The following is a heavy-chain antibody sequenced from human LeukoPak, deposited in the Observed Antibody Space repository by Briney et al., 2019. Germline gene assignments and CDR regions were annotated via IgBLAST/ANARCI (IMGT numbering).Heavy chain of an antibody. CDR1: GFTLINYR. CDR3: ARIWQWLDHRNYFDS. D-gene: IGHD6-19*01. Sequence: PGGSLRLSCAASGFTLINYRMSWVRQAPGKGLEWVANINQDGSDKDYLDSVKGLFTISRDNTQNSLSLHMNNVRADDTAVYYCARIWQWLDHRNYFDSWGQGTLVTVSS. V-gene: IGHV3-7*01. CDR2: INQDGSDK. J-gene: IGHJ4*02.